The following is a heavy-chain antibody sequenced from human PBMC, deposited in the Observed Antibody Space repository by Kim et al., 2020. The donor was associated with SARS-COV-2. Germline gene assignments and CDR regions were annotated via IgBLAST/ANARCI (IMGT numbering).Heavy chain of an antibody. D-gene: IGHD2-15*01. V-gene: IGHV3-33*01. J-gene: IGHJ6*02. CDR3: ARGAMGYCSGGSCPVPAYYYYGMDV. CDR1: GFTFSSYG. CDR2: IWYDGSNK. Sequence: GGSLRLSCAASGFTFSSYGMHWVRQAPGKGLEWAAVIWYDGSNKYYADSVKGRFTISRDNSKNTLYLQMNSLRAEDTAVYYCARGAMGYCSGGSCPVPAYYYYGMDVWGQGTTVTVSS.